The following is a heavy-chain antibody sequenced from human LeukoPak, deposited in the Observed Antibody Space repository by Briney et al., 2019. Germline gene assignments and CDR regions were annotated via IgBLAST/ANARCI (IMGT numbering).Heavy chain of an antibody. CDR1: GGSISSHY. V-gene: IGHV4-59*11. J-gene: IGHJ4*02. D-gene: IGHD6-13*01. Sequence: SETLSLTCTVSGGSISSHYWSWIRQPPGKGLEWIGYIYYSGSANYDPSLKSRVTISVDTSKNQFSLKLSSVTAADTAVYYCARLNADRSWSPNLDYWSQGTLVTVSS. CDR3: ARLNADRSWSPNLDY. CDR2: IYYSGSA.